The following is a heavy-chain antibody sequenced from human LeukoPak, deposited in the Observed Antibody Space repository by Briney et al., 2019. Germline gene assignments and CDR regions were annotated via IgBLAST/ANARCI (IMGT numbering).Heavy chain of an antibody. CDR1: GFTFSSYE. D-gene: IGHD3/OR15-3a*01. CDR3: ARDHGRWYFDL. V-gene: IGHV3-48*03. CDR2: LSTSGSTI. J-gene: IGHJ2*01. Sequence: GGSLRLSCVASGFTFSSYEMNWVRQAPGKGLEWVSYLSTSGSTIYYADSVKGRFTISRDNAKNSLYLQMNSLRAEDTAVCYCARDHGRWYFDLWGRGTLVTVSS.